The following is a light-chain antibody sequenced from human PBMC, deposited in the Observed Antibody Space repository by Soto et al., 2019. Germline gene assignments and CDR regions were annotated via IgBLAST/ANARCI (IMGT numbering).Light chain of an antibody. V-gene: IGKV2-28*01. J-gene: IGKJ2*01. CDR1: QSLLHSNGYNY. CDR3: MQALQTPYT. CDR2: LGS. Sequence: DIVMTQSPPSLPVTPGEPASISCRSSQSLLHSNGYNYLDWYLQKPGQSPQLLIYLGSNRASGVPDRFSGNGSGTDFTLKISRVEAEDVGVYYCMQALQTPYTFGQGTKLEIK.